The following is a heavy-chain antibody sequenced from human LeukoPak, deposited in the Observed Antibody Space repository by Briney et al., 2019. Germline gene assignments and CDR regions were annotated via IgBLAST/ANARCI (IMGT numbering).Heavy chain of an antibody. D-gene: IGHD1-20*01. CDR1: GFTFSNYW. V-gene: IGHV3-7*01. J-gene: IGHJ4*02. CDR2: IKGDGSDK. Sequence: GGSLRLSCAASGFTFSNYWMNWVRQAPGKGLEWVANIKGDGSDKYYVDSVKGRFSISKDNAKNSLYLQMNSLRVEDTAVYYCVPLNWNPPGDFDRWGQGTLVTVSS. CDR3: VPLNWNPPGDFDR.